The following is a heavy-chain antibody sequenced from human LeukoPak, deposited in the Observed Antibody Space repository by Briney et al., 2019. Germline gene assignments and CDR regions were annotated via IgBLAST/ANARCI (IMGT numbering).Heavy chain of an antibody. V-gene: IGHV1-69*13. Sequence: SVKVSCKASGGTFSSYAISWVRQAPGQGLEWMGGIIPILGTANYAQKFQGRVTITADESTSTAYMELRSLRSEDTAVYYCARGGTVAARIGGIGYWGQGTLVTVSP. CDR1: GGTFSSYA. J-gene: IGHJ4*02. CDR3: ARGGTVAARIGGIGY. D-gene: IGHD6-6*01. CDR2: IIPILGTA.